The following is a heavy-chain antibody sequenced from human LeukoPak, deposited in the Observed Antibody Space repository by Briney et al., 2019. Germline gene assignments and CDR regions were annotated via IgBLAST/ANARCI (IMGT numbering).Heavy chain of an antibody. D-gene: IGHD6-19*01. Sequence: LETLSLTCTVSGYSISSGYYWGWIRQSPGKGLEWIGSIYHAGSTFHNPSLKSRVTISVDTSKNQFSLKVNSVTAADTAVYYCARGYNSGWYAYWGQGTLVTVSS. CDR2: IYHAGST. CDR1: GYSISSGYY. V-gene: IGHV4-38-2*02. J-gene: IGHJ4*02. CDR3: ARGYNSGWYAY.